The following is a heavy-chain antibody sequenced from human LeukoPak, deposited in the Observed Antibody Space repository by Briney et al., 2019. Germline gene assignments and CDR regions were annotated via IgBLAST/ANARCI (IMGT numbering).Heavy chain of an antibody. CDR3: ARDPSSSIAALYDAFDI. D-gene: IGHD6-6*01. CDR2: IYYSGST. CDR1: GGSISSSSYY. V-gene: IGHV4-39*07. Sequence: SSETLSLTCTVSGGSISSSSYYWGWIRQPPGKGLEWIGSIYYSGSTYYNPSLKSRVTISVDTSKNQFSLKLSSVTAADTAVYYCARDPSSSIAALYDAFDIWGQGTMVTVSS. J-gene: IGHJ3*02.